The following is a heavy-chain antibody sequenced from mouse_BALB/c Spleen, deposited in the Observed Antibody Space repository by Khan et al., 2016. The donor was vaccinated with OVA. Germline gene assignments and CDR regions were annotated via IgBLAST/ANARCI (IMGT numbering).Heavy chain of an antibody. D-gene: IGHD2-14*01. CDR1: GYTFTNYG. CDR3: ARIYYSYDRYFDV. V-gene: IGHV9-1*02. Sequence: QIQLVQSGPELKKPGETVKISCKASGYTFTNYGMNWVKQAPGKGLKWMGWINTYTGEPTYADDFKGRFAFSLETSASTAYLQISNLKNEDMATFFCARIYYSYDRYFDVWGAGTTVTVSS. J-gene: IGHJ1*01. CDR2: INTYTGEP.